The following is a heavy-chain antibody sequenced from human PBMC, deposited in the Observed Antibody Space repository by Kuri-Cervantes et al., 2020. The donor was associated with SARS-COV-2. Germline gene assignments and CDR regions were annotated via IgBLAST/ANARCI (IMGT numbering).Heavy chain of an antibody. CDR1: GFTFSSYG. Sequence: SCAASGFTFSSYGMHWVRQAPGKGLEWVAVISYDGSNKYYADSVKGRFTISRDNSKNTLYLQMNSLRAEDTAVYYCAKVGGSYYGDYYYYYMDVWGKGTTVTVSS. J-gene: IGHJ6*03. D-gene: IGHD1-26*01. CDR3: AKVGGSYYGDYYYYYMDV. CDR2: ISYDGSNK. V-gene: IGHV3-30*18.